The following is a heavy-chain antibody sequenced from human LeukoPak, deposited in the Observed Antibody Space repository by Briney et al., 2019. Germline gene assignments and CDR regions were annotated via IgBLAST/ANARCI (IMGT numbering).Heavy chain of an antibody. J-gene: IGHJ6*03. V-gene: IGHV3-30*02. CDR3: ARDTLLWFGESTNYMDV. Sequence: GGSLRLSCAASGFTFSSYGMHWVRQAPGKGLEWVAFIRYDGSNKYYADSVKGRFTISRDNAKNSLYLQMNSLRAEDTAVYYCARDTLLWFGESTNYMDVWGKGTTVTVSS. CDR1: GFTFSSYG. D-gene: IGHD3-10*01. CDR2: IRYDGSNK.